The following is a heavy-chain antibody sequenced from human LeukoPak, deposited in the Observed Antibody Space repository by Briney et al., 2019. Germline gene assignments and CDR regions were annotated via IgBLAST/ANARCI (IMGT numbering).Heavy chain of an antibody. V-gene: IGHV4-59*01. CDR2: IYYSGST. CDR1: GGSISSYY. Sequence: SETLSLTCTVSGGSISSYYWSWIRQPPGKGLEWIGYIYYSGSTNYNPSLKSRVTISVDTSKNQFSLKLSSVTAADTAVYYCARVPLLYGIDVWGQGTTVTVSS. CDR3: ARVPLLYGIDV. J-gene: IGHJ6*02.